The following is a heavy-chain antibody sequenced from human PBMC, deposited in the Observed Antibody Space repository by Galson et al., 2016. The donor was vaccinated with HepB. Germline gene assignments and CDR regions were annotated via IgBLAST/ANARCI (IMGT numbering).Heavy chain of an antibody. CDR1: GFIFSRYE. CDR3: TRGPSPRSGSFFDY. V-gene: IGHV3-48*03. D-gene: IGHD3-10*01. Sequence: SLRLSCAASGFIFSRYEMNWVRQAPGKGPEWVSYISSSGRTIYYADSVKRRFTISRDNAKNTLYLQMNSPRAEDTAVYYWTRGPSPRSGSFFDYWGQGTLVAVSS. J-gene: IGHJ4*02. CDR2: ISSSGRTI.